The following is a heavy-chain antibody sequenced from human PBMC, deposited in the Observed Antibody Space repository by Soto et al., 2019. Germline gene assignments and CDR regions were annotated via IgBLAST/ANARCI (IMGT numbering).Heavy chain of an antibody. D-gene: IGHD2-15*01. V-gene: IGHV1-69*01. J-gene: IGHJ5*02. CDR1: GGTFSSYA. CDR2: IIPIFGTA. CDR3: ARGGEGCSGGSCYTVWFDP. Sequence: QVQLVQSGAEVKKPGSSVKVSCKASGGTFSSYAISWVRQAPGQGLEWMGGIIPIFGTANYAQKFQGRVTITADESTRTAYMELSSLRSEDTAVYYCARGGEGCSGGSCYTVWFDPWGQGTLVTVSS.